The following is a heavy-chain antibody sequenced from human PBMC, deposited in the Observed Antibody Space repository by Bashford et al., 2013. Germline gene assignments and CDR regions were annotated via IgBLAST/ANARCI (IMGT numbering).Heavy chain of an antibody. CDR1: GDIFTSYT. D-gene: IGHD6-19*01. V-gene: IGHV1-69*02. Sequence: SVKVSCKASGDIFTSYTITWVRQAPGQGLEWMGRIIPIPGVTNYAQKFQDRVTITADRSTSTAYMELSSLKASDTAMYYCARHELVAVPGWLDYWGQGTLVTVSS. CDR2: IIPIPGVT. CDR3: ARHELVAVPGWLDY. J-gene: IGHJ4*02.